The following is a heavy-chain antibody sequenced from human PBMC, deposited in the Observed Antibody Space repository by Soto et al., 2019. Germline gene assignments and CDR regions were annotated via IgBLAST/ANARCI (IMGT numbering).Heavy chain of an antibody. J-gene: IGHJ4*02. CDR2: IYYSWST. Sequence: SETLSLTCTVSGGSISSYYWSWIRQPPGKGLEWIGYIYYSWSTNYNPTLTTRVNVSVDTSKNQFSLKLSPVTAADTAVYYGARVLENYYDSSGYYPSLVFDYWGQGTLVTVSS. V-gene: IGHV4-59*01. CDR3: ARVLENYYDSSGYYPSLVFDY. D-gene: IGHD3-22*01. CDR1: GGSISSYY.